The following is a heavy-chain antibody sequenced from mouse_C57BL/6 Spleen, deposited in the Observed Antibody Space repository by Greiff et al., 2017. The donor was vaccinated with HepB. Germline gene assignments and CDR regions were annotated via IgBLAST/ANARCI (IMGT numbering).Heavy chain of an antibody. J-gene: IGHJ3*01. CDR3: TKGTFAY. D-gene: IGHD3-3*01. Sequence: VQLKESGAELVRPGASVKLSCTASGFNIKDDYMHWVKQRPEQGLEWIGWIDPENGDTEYASKFQGKATITADTSSNTAYLQLSSLTSEDTAVYYCTKGTFAYWGQGTLVTVSA. V-gene: IGHV14-4*01. CDR2: IDPENGDT. CDR1: GFNIKDDY.